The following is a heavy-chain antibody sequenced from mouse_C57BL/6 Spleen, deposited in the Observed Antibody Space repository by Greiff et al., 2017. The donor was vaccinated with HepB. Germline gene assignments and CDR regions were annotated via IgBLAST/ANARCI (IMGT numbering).Heavy chain of an antibody. J-gene: IGHJ4*01. D-gene: IGHD3-3*01. CDR3: ARKGGTPMDY. CDR2: IYPRSGNT. V-gene: IGHV1-81*01. Sequence: QVQLQQSGAELARPGASVKLPCKASGYTFTSYGISWVKQRTGQGLEWIGEIYPRSGNTYYNEKFKGKATLTADKSSSTAYMELRSLTSEDSAVYFCARKGGTPMDYWGQGTSVTVSS. CDR1: GYTFTSYG.